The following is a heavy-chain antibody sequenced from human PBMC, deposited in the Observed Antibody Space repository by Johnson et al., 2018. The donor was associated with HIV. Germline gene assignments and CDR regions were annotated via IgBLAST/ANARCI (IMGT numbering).Heavy chain of an antibody. V-gene: IGHV3-33*06. CDR3: AKVLGYSSSSRDAFDI. CDR2: IWYDGRNK. Sequence: VQLVESGGGVVQPGRSLRLSCSASGFTFSSYAMHWVRQAPGKGLEWVAVIWYDGRNKYYADSVKGRFTISRDNSKNTLYLQMNSLRAEDTAVYYCAKVLGYSSSSRDAFDIWGQGTMVTVSS. CDR1: GFTFSSYA. J-gene: IGHJ3*02. D-gene: IGHD6-6*01.